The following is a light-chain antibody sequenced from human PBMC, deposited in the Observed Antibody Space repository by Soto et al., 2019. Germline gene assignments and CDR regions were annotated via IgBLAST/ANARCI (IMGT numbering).Light chain of an antibody. V-gene: IGLV2-14*01. CDR2: EVS. CDR3: SSYSRSNTPVL. J-gene: IGLJ2*01. Sequence: QSALTQPASVSGSPGQSITISCTGTSSDVGSYNYVSWYQQHPGKAPRLMIYEVSNRPSGVSNRFSGSKSGNTASLTISGLQPEDEADYYCSSYSRSNTPVLFGGGTKLTVL. CDR1: SSDVGSYNY.